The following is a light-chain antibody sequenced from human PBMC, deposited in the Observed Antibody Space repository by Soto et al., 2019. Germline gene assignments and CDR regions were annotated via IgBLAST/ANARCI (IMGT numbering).Light chain of an antibody. CDR1: DSDVGAYNF. V-gene: IGLV2-11*01. CDR2: AVN. J-gene: IGLJ1*01. Sequence: QSGLTQPRSVSGSPAQSVTISFTGTDSDVGAYNFVSWYQQLPGKAPKLMIYAVNQRPSVVPDRFSGSKSGNPASLTISGLLAEDEADYYCCSYAGNYISVFGIGTKVTVL. CDR3: CSYAGNYISV.